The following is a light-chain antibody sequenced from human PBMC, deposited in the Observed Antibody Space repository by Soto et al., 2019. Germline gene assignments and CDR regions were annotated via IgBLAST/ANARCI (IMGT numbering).Light chain of an antibody. J-gene: IGLJ1*01. CDR1: SSDIGGYNY. Sequence: QSALAQPASVSGSPGQSITISCTGGSSDIGGYNYVSWFQQHPGKVPKLMIYEVTNRPSGVSNRFSGSKSGSTASLTIPGLQAEDEADYYCSSYTSSNTLVFGTGTKVTVL. CDR3: SSYTSSNTLV. CDR2: EVT. V-gene: IGLV2-14*01.